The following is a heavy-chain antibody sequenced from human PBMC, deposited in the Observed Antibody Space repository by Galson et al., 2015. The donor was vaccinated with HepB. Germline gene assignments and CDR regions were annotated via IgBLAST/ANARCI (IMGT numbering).Heavy chain of an antibody. D-gene: IGHD6-13*01. CDR3: ATDKMAAAGLDP. V-gene: IGHV1-24*01. Sequence: SVKVSCKVSGYTLTELSMHWVRQAPGKGLEWMGGFDPEDGETIYAQKFQGRVTMTEDTSTDTAYMELSSLRSEDTAVYYCATDKMAAAGLDPWGQGTLVTVSS. J-gene: IGHJ5*02. CDR1: GYTLTELS. CDR2: FDPEDGET.